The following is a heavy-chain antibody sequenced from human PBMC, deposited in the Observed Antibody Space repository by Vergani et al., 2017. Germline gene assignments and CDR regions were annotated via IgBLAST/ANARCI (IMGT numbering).Heavy chain of an antibody. CDR3: ARGQSGSYYRYFEH. V-gene: IGHV1-18*01. D-gene: IGHD3-10*01. J-gene: IGHJ1*01. CDR2: ISAYNGNT. Sequence: QVQLVQSGPEVKKPGASVKVSCKASGYDFTNYGLGWVRQAPGPGLEWMGWISAYNGNTTYAQKFQGRVSLTTDTSTTTVYMELRRLTSDDTAVYYCARGQSGSYYRYFEHWGQGTLVIVSS. CDR1: GYDFTNYG.